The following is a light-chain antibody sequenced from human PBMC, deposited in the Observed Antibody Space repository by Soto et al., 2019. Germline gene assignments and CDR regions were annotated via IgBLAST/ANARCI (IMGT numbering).Light chain of an antibody. Sequence: EFVFTQSPCTLSLSPGERATLSCRASQSLANSFIAWYQQKPGQAPRLLIYDTSSRASGIPDRFSGSGSGTDFTLTISRLETEDFAAFYCQQYGTSEIIFGQGTRLEIK. CDR1: QSLANSF. CDR3: QQYGTSEII. V-gene: IGKV3-20*01. J-gene: IGKJ5*01. CDR2: DTS.